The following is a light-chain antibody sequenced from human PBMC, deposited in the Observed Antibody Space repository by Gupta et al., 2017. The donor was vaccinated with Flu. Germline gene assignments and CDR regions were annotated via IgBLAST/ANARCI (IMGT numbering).Light chain of an antibody. CDR1: QSVLYSSNNKNY. Sequence: SLGERATINCRSSQSVLYSSNNKNYLAWYQQKPGQPPKLLIYWASTRESGVPDRFSGSGSGTDFTLNISSLQAEDVAVYYCQQYDNTARTFGQGTKVEIK. V-gene: IGKV4-1*01. CDR2: WAS. CDR3: QQYDNTART. J-gene: IGKJ1*01.